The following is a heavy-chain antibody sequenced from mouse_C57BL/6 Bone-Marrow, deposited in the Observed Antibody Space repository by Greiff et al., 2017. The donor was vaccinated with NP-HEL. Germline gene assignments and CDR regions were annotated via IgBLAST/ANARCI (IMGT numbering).Heavy chain of an antibody. CDR2: FYPGSGSI. CDR1: GYTFTEYT. Sequence: QVQLKESGAELVKPGASVKLSCKASGYTFTEYTIHWVKQRSGQGLEWIGWFYPGSGSIKYNEKFKDKATLTADKSSSTVYMELSRLTSEDSAVYCCARHEEPDYYGSTYWYFDVWGTGTTVTVSS. CDR3: ARHEEPDYYGSTYWYFDV. J-gene: IGHJ1*03. D-gene: IGHD1-1*01. V-gene: IGHV1-62-2*01.